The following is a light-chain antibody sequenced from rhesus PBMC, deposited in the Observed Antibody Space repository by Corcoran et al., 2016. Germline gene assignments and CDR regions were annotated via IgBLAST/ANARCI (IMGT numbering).Light chain of an antibody. Sequence: DIQMTQSPSSLSASVGETVTITCQASQGISSWLAWYQQKPGKAPKLRIYKASRLQSGVPSRFSGSGSGTDFTRTISCLQPEDFATYYCLQYSISPFTFGPGTKLDIK. V-gene: IGKV1-22*01. CDR1: QGISSW. J-gene: IGKJ3*01. CDR2: KAS. CDR3: LQYSISPFT.